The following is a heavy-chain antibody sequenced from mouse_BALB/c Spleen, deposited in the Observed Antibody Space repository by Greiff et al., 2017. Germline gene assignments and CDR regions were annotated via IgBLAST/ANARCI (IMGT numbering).Heavy chain of an antibody. CDR2: ISNGGGST. V-gene: IGHV5-12-2*01. J-gene: IGHJ2*01. Sequence: EVKLVESGGGLVKPGGSLKLSCAASGFTFSSYTMSWVRQTPEKRLEWVAYISNGGGSTYYPDTVKGRFTISRDNAKNTLYLQMSSLKSEDTAMYYCARRYYGSSFFDYWGQGTTLTVSS. CDR3: ARRYYGSSFFDY. D-gene: IGHD1-1*01. CDR1: GFTFSSYT.